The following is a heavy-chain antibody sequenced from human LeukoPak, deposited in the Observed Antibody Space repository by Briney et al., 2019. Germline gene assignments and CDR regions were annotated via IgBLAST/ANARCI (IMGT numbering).Heavy chain of an antibody. J-gene: IGHJ5*02. Sequence: GGSLRLSCAASGFTFTSYAMRRVRQAPGKGLEWVSTISGSGYNTHYPDSVRGRFTISRDNSKNTLYLHMYGLRAEDTAVYYCAKATSVTGGWFDPWGQGTLVTVSS. CDR2: ISGSGYNT. CDR1: GFTFTSYA. D-gene: IGHD4-17*01. V-gene: IGHV3-23*01. CDR3: AKATSVTGGWFDP.